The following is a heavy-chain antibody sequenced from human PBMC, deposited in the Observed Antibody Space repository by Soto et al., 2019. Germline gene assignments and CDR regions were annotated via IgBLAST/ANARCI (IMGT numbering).Heavy chain of an antibody. V-gene: IGHV2-5*02. D-gene: IGHD1-26*01. CDR2: IYWDDDK. J-gene: IGHJ4*02. Sequence: SGPTLVNPTQTLTLTCTFSAFSLSTGGVGVGWIRQPPGKALEWLALIYWDDDKRYSPSLRSRLTITKDTSKNQVVLTMTNMDPVDTATYYCAHVRMWELLPYFDYWGQGTLVTVSS. CDR3: AHVRMWELLPYFDY. CDR1: AFSLSTGGVG.